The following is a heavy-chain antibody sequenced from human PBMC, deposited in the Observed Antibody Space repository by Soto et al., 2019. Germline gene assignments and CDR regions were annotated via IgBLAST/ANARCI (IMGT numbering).Heavy chain of an antibody. CDR2: TYWDDDK. D-gene: IGHD4-17*01. Sequence: QITLKESGPTLVKPTQTLTLTCTFSGFSLSTSVVGVGWIRQPPGKALEWLALTYWDDDKRYSPSLKSRLTITKDTSKNQVVLTMTNMDPVDTATYYCAHRQRTVYFDYWGQGTLVTVSS. CDR3: AHRQRTVYFDY. J-gene: IGHJ4*02. V-gene: IGHV2-5*02. CDR1: GFSLSTSVVG.